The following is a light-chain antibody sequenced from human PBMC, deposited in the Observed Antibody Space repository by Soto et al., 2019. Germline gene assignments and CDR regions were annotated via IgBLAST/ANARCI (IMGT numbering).Light chain of an antibody. V-gene: IGKV1-8*01. CDR1: QGISSY. CDR2: AAS. J-gene: IGKJ1*01. CDR3: QQYYSYLWT. Sequence: AIRMTQSPSSLSASTGDRVTITCRASQGISSYLAWYLQKPGKAPKLLIYAASTLQSGVPSRFSGSGSGTDFTLTISCLQSEDFETYYCQQYYSYLWTFGQGTKVDIK.